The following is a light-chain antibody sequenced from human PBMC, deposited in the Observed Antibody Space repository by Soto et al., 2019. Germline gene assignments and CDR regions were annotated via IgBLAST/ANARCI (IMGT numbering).Light chain of an antibody. CDR2: EGS. CDR1: SSDVGSYNL. CDR3: CSYAGSVWV. Sequence: QSALTQPASVSGSPGQSITISCTGTSSDVGSYNLVSWYQQHPGKAPKLMIYEGSKRPSGVSNRFSGSKSGNTASLTISGLQAEDEADYYCCSYAGSVWVFGGGTQLTV. V-gene: IGLV2-23*01. J-gene: IGLJ2*01.